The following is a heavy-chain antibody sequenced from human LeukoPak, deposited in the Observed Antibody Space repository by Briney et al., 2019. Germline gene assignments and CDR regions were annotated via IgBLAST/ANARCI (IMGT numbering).Heavy chain of an antibody. CDR1: GGTFSSYA. V-gene: IGHV1-69*01. J-gene: IGHJ4*02. Sequence: SVKISCKASGGTFSSYAISWVRQAPGQGLEWMGGIIPIFGTANYAQKFQGRVTITADESTSTAYMELSSLRSEDTAVYYCARVGVSDIAAYYFDYWGQGTLVTVSS. CDR2: IIPIFGTA. CDR3: ARVGVSDIAAYYFDY. D-gene: IGHD6-25*01.